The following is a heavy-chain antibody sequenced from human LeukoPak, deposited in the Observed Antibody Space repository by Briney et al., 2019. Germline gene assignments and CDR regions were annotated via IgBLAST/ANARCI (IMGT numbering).Heavy chain of an antibody. CDR2: INPSGGST. CDR1: GYTFTSYY. CDR3: ARDHFGDYVWGSYRPGDY. J-gene: IGHJ4*02. V-gene: IGHV1-46*01. D-gene: IGHD3-16*02. Sequence: GASVKVSCKASGYTFTSYYMHWVRQAPGQGLEWMGIINPSGGSTSYAQKFQGRVTMTRDTSTSTVYMELSSLGSEDTAVYYCARDHFGDYVWGSYRPGDYWGQGTLVTVSS.